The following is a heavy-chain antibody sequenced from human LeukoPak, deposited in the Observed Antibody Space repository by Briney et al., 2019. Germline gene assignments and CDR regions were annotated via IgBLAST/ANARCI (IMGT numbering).Heavy chain of an antibody. V-gene: IGHV1-24*01. CDR3: ATDTRLLWFGDKNAFDI. CDR2: FDHEDGET. D-gene: IGHD3-10*01. Sequence: ASVTVSCKVSGYTLTELSMHWVRQAPGRGLEWMGGFDHEDGETIYAQKFQGRVTMTEDTSTDTAYMELSSLRSEDTAVYYCATDTRLLWFGDKNAFDIWGQGTMVTVSS. CDR1: GYTLTELS. J-gene: IGHJ3*02.